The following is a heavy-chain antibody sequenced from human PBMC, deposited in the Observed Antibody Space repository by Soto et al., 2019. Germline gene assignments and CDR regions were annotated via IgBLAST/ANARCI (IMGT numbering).Heavy chain of an antibody. Sequence: SVKVSCKTSGYTFNTYGINWVRQAPGQGLEWLGTIVPVFPSVYYAPRFQGRLTITADGSTDTVYMMLTSLKSEDTAVYYCAREMPSTAAAYFYYGLNVWGQGTSVTVSS. CDR1: GYTFNTYG. D-gene: IGHD6-13*01. CDR3: AREMPSTAAAYFYYGLNV. CDR2: IVPVFPSV. J-gene: IGHJ6*02. V-gene: IGHV1-69*13.